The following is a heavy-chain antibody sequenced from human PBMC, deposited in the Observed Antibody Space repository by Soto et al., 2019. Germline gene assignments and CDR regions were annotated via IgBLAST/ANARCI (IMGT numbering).Heavy chain of an antibody. Sequence: QVQLVESGGGVVQPGRSLRLSCAASGFTFSSYGMHWVRQAPGKGLEWVAVISYDGSNKYYADSVKGRFTISRDNSKNTLYLQMYSLRAEDTAVYYCAKVVATLRGYYYYGMDVWGQGTTVTVSS. CDR1: GFTFSSYG. D-gene: IGHD5-12*01. J-gene: IGHJ6*02. V-gene: IGHV3-30*18. CDR2: ISYDGSNK. CDR3: AKVVATLRGYYYYGMDV.